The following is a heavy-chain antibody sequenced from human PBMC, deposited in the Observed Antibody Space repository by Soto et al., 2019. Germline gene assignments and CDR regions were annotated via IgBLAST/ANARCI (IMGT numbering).Heavy chain of an antibody. CDR1: GGSISSSSSY. J-gene: IGHJ1*01. Sequence: SETLSLTCTVSGGSISSSSSYWGWIRQPPGKGLEWVGSIYYLGNTNYNPSLKSRVTISVDTSKNQFSLKLSSVTAADTAVYYCARHDYGDYPLLVFWGQGTLVTVSS. CDR3: ARHDYGDYPLLVF. CDR2: IYYLGNT. V-gene: IGHV4-39*01. D-gene: IGHD4-17*01.